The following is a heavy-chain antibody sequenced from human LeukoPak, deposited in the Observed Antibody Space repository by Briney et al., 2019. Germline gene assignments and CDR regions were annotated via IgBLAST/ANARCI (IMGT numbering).Heavy chain of an antibody. CDR1: GYIFTGYY. CDR3: ARADRQTLYDILTRGWFDP. D-gene: IGHD3-9*01. CDR2: INPYSGDT. J-gene: IGHJ5*02. V-gene: IGHV1-2*02. Sequence: GASVKVSCKAAGYIFTGYYIHWVRQAPGQGLEWMGWINPYSGDTNYAQNFQGRVTMTRDTPISTAYMDLSRLRSDDTAVYYCARADRQTLYDILTRGWFDPWGQGTLVTVSS.